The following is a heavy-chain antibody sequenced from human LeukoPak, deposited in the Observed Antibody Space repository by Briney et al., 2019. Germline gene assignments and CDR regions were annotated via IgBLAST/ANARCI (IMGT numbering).Heavy chain of an antibody. D-gene: IGHD6-6*01. J-gene: IGHJ4*02. CDR2: INPSGGST. CDR3: ARAKVTEQLDGGVFDY. V-gene: IGHV1-46*01. CDR1: GYTFTSYY. Sequence: ASVKVSCKASGYTFTSYYMHWVRQAPGQGLEWMGIINPSGGSTSYAQKFQGRVTMTRDTSTSTVYMELSSLRSEDTAVYYCARAKVTEQLDGGVFDYWGQGTLVTVSS.